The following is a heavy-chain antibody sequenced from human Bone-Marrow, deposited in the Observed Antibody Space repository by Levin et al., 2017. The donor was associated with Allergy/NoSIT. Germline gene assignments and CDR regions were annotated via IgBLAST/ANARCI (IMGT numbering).Heavy chain of an antibody. Sequence: PGGSLRLSCGTSGFSFSAHCMDWVRQIPGKGLEWVGRAQNQANSYTTKYAASVQGRFIISRDDSSLYLQMNRLKTEDTAVYFCARGEFLWFGEDLLDYYYYMDVWGKGTTVTVSS. V-gene: IGHV3-72*01. CDR1: GFSFSAHC. CDR3: ARGEFLWFGEDLLDYYYYMDV. CDR2: AQNQANSYTT. J-gene: IGHJ6*03. D-gene: IGHD3-10*01.